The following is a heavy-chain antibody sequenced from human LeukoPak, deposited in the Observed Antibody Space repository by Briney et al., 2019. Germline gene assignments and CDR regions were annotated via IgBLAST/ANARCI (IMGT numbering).Heavy chain of an antibody. D-gene: IGHD3-16*01. Sequence: GGSLRLSCAASGFTFSSYGMHWVRQAPGKGLEWVAFIRYDGSNKYYADSVKGRFTISRDNSKNTLYLQMNSLRAEDTAVYYCAKDRGDTSGHELFDYRGQGTLVTVSS. J-gene: IGHJ4*02. CDR1: GFTFSSYG. V-gene: IGHV3-30*02. CDR2: IRYDGSNK. CDR3: AKDRGDTSGHELFDY.